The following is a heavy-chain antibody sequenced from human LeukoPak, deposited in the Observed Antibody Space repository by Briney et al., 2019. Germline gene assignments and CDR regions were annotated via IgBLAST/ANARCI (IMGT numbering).Heavy chain of an antibody. CDR2: TYYRSKWYH. Sequence: SQTLSLTCVISGDRVSSTSSTWNWIRQSPSRGLEWLGRTYYRSKWYHNCAVSVESRITINPDTSKNQFSLQPTFVTPEDTAMYYCSREDPSGYSNVWGQGTLVTVSS. D-gene: IGHD6-13*01. CDR1: GDRVSSTSST. J-gene: IGHJ4*02. CDR3: SREDPSGYSNV. V-gene: IGHV6-1*01.